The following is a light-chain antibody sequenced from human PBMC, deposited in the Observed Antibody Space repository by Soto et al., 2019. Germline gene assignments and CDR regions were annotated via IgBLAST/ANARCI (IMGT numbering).Light chain of an antibody. CDR3: SSYTSSSTLLYV. CDR2: DVS. Sequence: QSALTQPDSVSGSPGQSSTISCTGTSSDVGGYNYVSWYQQHPGKAPKLMIYDVSNRPSGVSNRFSGSKSGNTASRTISGLQAEDEADYYCSSYTSSSTLLYVFGTGTKLTVL. J-gene: IGLJ1*01. V-gene: IGLV2-14*01. CDR1: SSDVGGYNY.